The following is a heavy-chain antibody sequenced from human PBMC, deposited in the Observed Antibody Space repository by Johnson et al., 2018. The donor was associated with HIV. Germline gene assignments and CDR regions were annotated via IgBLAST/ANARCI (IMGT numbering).Heavy chain of an antibody. J-gene: IGHJ3*02. D-gene: IGHD5-24*01. CDR3: ARTALERAFDI. CDR2: ISSSGGDT. V-gene: IGHV3-66*03. CDR1: GVTVSTNN. Sequence: VQLVESGGALIQPGGSLRLSCAASGVTVSTNNMNMNWGRQAPGKGQEWVSGISSSGGDTYYADAVKGRLTDSREHSTNTLYRQMNSLRAEDTAVYYWARTALERAFDIWGQGTVVTVSS.